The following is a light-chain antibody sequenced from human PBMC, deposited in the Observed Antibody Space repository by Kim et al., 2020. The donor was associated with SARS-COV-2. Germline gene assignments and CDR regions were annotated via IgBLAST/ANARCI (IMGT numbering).Light chain of an antibody. V-gene: IGKV1-27*01. J-gene: IGKJ1*01. CDR1: QGIATY. CDR3: QKYNTAPWT. Sequence: VSVGDRATITCRASQGIATYLAWYQQNPGKAPKLLIYAASTLQSGVPSRFSGSGSGTDFALTISSLQPEDVATYYCQKYNTAPWTFGPGTKVDIK. CDR2: AAS.